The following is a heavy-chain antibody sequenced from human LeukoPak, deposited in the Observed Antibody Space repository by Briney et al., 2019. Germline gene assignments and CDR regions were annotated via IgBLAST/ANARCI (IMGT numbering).Heavy chain of an antibody. V-gene: IGHV4-39*07. CDR3: ARSCRILDIVATIRARLGGNGFDI. D-gene: IGHD5-12*01. CDR2: IYHSGST. J-gene: IGHJ3*02. Sequence: PSETLSLTCTVSGGSISSSSYYWGWIHQPPGKGLEWIGSIYHSGSTYYNPSLKSRVTIAVETSKNQFSLKLSSVTAADKAVYYCARSCRILDIVATIRARLGGNGFDIWGQGTMVTVSS. CDR1: GGSISSSSYY.